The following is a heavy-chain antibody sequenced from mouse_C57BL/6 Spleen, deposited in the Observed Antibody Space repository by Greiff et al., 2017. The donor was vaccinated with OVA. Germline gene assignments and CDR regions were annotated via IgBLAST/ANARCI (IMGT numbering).Heavy chain of an antibody. CDR1: GYTFTSYW. CDR2: IYPGSGST. Sequence: QVQLQQSGAELVKPGASVKMSCKASGYTFTSYWITWVKQRPGQGLEWIGDIYPGSGSTNYNEKFKSKATLTVDTSSSTAYMQLSSLTFEDSAVYYCARDSSGYTWCAYWGQGTLVTVSA. J-gene: IGHJ3*01. V-gene: IGHV1-55*01. CDR3: ARDSSGYTWCAY. D-gene: IGHD3-2*02.